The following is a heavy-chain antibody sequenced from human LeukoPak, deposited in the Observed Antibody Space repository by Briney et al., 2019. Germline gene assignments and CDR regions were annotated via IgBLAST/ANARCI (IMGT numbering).Heavy chain of an antibody. V-gene: IGHV4-61*02. CDR1: GGSISSGSYY. CDR2: MHTSGTI. J-gene: IGHJ6*03. D-gene: IGHD3-10*01. CDR3: ARGTSYDMDV. Sequence: SETLSLTCTVSGGSISSGSYYWSWIRQPAGKGLEWIGRMHTSGTINYNPSLKSRVTISVDTSKNHFSLKLSSVTAADTAIYFCARGTSYDMDVWGKGTTVSVSS.